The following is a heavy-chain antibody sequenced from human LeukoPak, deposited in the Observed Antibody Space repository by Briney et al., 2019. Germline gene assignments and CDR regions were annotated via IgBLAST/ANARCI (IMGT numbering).Heavy chain of an antibody. V-gene: IGHV1-18*01. CDR3: ARDARYYDSSGRNFDY. J-gene: IGHJ4*02. CDR2: ISAYNGNT. Sequence: ASVKVSCKASGYTFTSYGISWVRQAPGQGLEWMGWISAYNGNTNYAQKLQGRVIMTTDTSTSTAYMELRSLRSDDTAVYYCARDARYYDSSGRNFDYWGQGTLVTVSS. D-gene: IGHD3-22*01. CDR1: GYTFTSYG.